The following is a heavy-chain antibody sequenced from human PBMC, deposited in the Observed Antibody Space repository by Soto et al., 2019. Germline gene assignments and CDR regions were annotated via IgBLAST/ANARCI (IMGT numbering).Heavy chain of an antibody. CDR1: GGSISSSSYY. CDR2: IYYTGST. CDR3: ARHGMERGFGEPPYYYYYMDV. D-gene: IGHD3-10*01. V-gene: IGHV4-39*01. Sequence: PSETLSLTCTVSGGSISSSSYYWGWIRQPPGKGLEWIGSIYYTGSTYYNPSLKSRVTISVDTSKNQFSLKLSSVTAADTAVYYCARHGMERGFGEPPYYYYYMDVWGKGTTVTVSS. J-gene: IGHJ6*03.